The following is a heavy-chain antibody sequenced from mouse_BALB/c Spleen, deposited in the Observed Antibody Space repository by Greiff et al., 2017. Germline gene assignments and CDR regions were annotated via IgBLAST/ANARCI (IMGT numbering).Heavy chain of an antibody. CDR1: GYTFTDYE. CDR3: TRAGSFDY. Sequence: QVQLQQSGAELVRPGASVTLSCKASGYTFTDYEMHWVKQTPVHGLEWIGAIDPETGGTAYNQKFKGKATLTADKSSSTAYMELRSLTSEDSAVYYCTRAGSFDYGGQGTTLTVSS. CDR2: IDPETGGT. J-gene: IGHJ2*01. V-gene: IGHV1-15*01. D-gene: IGHD4-1*01.